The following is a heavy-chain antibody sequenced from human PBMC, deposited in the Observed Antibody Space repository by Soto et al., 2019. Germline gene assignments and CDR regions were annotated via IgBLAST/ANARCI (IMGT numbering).Heavy chain of an antibody. D-gene: IGHD3-22*01. V-gene: IGHV1-18*01. Sequence: ASVKVSCKASGYTFTSYGISWVRQAPGQGLEWMGWISAYNGNTNYAQKLQGRVTMTTDTSTSTAYMELRSLRSDDTAVYYCARGSSGYYLVINGAFDIWGQGKMVTVSS. CDR3: ARGSSGYYLVINGAFDI. CDR1: GYTFTSYG. J-gene: IGHJ3*02. CDR2: ISAYNGNT.